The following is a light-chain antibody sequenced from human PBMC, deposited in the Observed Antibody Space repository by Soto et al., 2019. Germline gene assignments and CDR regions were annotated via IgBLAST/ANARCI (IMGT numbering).Light chain of an antibody. Sequence: QSALTQPASVSGSPGQSITISCSGSSSDIGSYNYVSWYQQHPGKAPKLMIYDVTNRPSGGSDRFSGSKSGDTASLTISGLQADDVADYYCSSYTATASPVVFRGGTKLT. J-gene: IGLJ2*01. CDR2: DVT. V-gene: IGLV2-14*03. CDR1: SSDIGSYNY. CDR3: SSYTATASPVV.